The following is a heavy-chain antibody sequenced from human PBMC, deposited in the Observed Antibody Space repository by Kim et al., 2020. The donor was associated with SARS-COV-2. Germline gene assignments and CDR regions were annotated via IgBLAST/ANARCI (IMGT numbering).Heavy chain of an antibody. Sequence: ASVKVSCKASGYTFTSYYMHWVRQAPGQGLEWMGIINPSGGSTSYAQKFQGRVTMTRDTSTSTVYMALSSLRSEDTAVYYCARDLVPLWGMAKNDAFDIWGQGTMVTVSS. J-gene: IGHJ3*02. CDR2: INPSGGST. CDR1: GYTFTSYY. D-gene: IGHD3-16*01. V-gene: IGHV1-46*01. CDR3: ARDLVPLWGMAKNDAFDI.